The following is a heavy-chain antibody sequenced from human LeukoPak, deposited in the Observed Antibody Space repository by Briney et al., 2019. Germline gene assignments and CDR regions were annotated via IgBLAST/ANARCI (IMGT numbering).Heavy chain of an antibody. J-gene: IGHJ4*02. V-gene: IGHV5-51*01. CDR2: IYPDDSET. CDR3: ARLYYDVSGYFDY. CDR1: GYSFTSFW. D-gene: IGHD3-22*01. Sequence: GESLKISFKGSGYSFTSFWIGWVRQMPGKGLEWMGIIYPDDSETIYSPSFQGQVTFPVDKSTTPAYLHWSSLKASDTAMFYCARLYYDVSGYFDYWGQGTLVTVSS.